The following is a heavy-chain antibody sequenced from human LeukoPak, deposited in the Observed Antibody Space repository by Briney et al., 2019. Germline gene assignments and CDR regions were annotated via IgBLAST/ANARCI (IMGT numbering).Heavy chain of an antibody. CDR1: GYTFTSDD. D-gene: IGHD3-22*01. V-gene: IGHV1-8*01. J-gene: IGHJ4*02. CDR2: MNPNSGNT. CDR3: ARDKNHYDTRGDF. Sequence: ASVKVSCKASGYTFTSDDINWVRQATGQGPEWMGWMNPNSGNTGLAQKFQGRVTMTRDTSINTAYMELSSLRSEDTAVYYCARDKNHYDTRGDFWGQGTLVTVSS.